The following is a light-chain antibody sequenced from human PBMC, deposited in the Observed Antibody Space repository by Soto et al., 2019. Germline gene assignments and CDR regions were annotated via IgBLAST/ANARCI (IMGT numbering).Light chain of an antibody. V-gene: IGLV2-8*01. CDR1: SSDVGGYNY. J-gene: IGLJ2*01. CDR3: SSFAGSRVLV. CDR2: EVS. Sequence: QSALTQPPSASGSPGQSVAISCTGTSSDVGGYNYVSWYQQHPGKPPKLIIYEVSDRPSGVSNRFSGSKSGNTASLTISGLQAEDEAVYYCSSFAGSRVLVLGGGTKLTVL.